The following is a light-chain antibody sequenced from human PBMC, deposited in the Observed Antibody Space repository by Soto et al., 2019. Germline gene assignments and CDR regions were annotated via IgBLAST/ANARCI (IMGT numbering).Light chain of an antibody. CDR2: GVS. CDR3: EQYGSSPRT. V-gene: IGKV3-20*01. CDR1: QSISSNY. Sequence: EILFSQSPGTLSFSPGEKATPSCRASQSISSNYFAWYQQKPGQAPSLLIYGVSTRATGIPDRFSGSGSGTDFTLTISRLEPEDFAMYYCEQYGSSPRTFGQGTKVDIK. J-gene: IGKJ1*01.